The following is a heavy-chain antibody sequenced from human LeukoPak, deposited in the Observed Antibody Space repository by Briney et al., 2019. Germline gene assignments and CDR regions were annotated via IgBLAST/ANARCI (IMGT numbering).Heavy chain of an antibody. D-gene: IGHD2-2*01. J-gene: IGHJ4*02. V-gene: IGHV1-2*02. CDR1: GYTFTAYE. CDR2: ISPNNGGT. CDR3: AREEDCGTTRCSFDY. Sequence: GASVKVSCKASGYTFTAYEIHWVRQSPGQGLEYVGWISPNNGGTNSAQKFQGRVTMTRDTSVSTAYMELSRLRSDDTAVYYCAREEDCGTTRCSFDYWGQGTLVTVSS.